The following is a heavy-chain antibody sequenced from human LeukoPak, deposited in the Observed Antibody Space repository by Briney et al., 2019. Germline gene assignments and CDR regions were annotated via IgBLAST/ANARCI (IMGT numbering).Heavy chain of an antibody. CDR1: GFTFSDYY. D-gene: IGHD2-15*01. CDR2: ISSSGSTI. V-gene: IGHV3-11*01. CDR3: AGYCGGGTCNAAGY. Sequence: PGGSLRLSCAASGFTFSDYYMSWIRQASGKGLEWVSYISSSGSTIYYADSVKGRFTTSRDNARNSLYLQMNSLRAEDTAVYYCAGYCGGGTCNAAGYWDQGTLVTVSS. J-gene: IGHJ4*02.